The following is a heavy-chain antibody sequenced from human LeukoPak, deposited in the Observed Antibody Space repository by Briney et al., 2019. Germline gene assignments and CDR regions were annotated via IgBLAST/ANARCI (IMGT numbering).Heavy chain of an antibody. J-gene: IGHJ4*02. CDR3: ARAGAYSGSNAY. CDR1: GGSFSSYG. Sequence: SVKVSCKASGGSFSSYGISWVRQAPGQGLEWMGRIVPMLGSATYSQKFQGRVTISADKATSTAYMELRSLTSEDMAVYYCARAGAYSGSNAYWGQGTLVTVSS. CDR2: IVPMLGSA. D-gene: IGHD1-26*01. V-gene: IGHV1-69*04.